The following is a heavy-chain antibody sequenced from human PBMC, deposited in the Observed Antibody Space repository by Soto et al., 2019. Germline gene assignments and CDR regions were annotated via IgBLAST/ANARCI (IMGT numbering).Heavy chain of an antibody. V-gene: IGHV1-69*19. CDR3: ASLRDLWTPPDL. CDR1: SRVFTCYV. CDR2: IIPIFGTA. D-gene: IGHD3-16*01. J-gene: IGHJ6*01. Sequence: SSNASSRVFTCYVISWVRQPPRQGLEWRGVIIPIFGTANYAQQFHGRDTISEDEPTSTAYLEMSTLRSVDTPVYFCASLRDLWTPPDLWGQGTP.